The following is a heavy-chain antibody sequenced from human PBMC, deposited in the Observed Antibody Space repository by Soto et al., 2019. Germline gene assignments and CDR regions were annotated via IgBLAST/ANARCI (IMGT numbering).Heavy chain of an antibody. V-gene: IGHV3-23*01. CDR3: AKVPYYDFWSGYYYFDY. Sequence: GGSLRLSCAASGFTFSSYAMSWVRQAPGKGLEWLSAISGSGGSTYYADSVKGRFTISRDNSKNTLYLQMNSLRAEDTAVYYCAKVPYYDFWSGYYYFDYWGQGTLVTVSS. CDR1: GFTFSSYA. CDR2: ISGSGGST. D-gene: IGHD3-3*01. J-gene: IGHJ4*02.